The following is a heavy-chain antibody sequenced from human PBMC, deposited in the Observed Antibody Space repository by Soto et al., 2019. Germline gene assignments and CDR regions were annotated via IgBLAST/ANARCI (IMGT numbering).Heavy chain of an antibody. D-gene: IGHD1-26*01. CDR1: GFTFSYYW. CDR3: ARGDRGAFAL. Sequence: EVQLVESGGGLVRPGGSLRLSCAASGFTFSYYWMHWVRQAPGKGLVWVSRIHSDGSSTTYADFVKGRFIISRDNARNTVDLQMDSVRVADTAVYYCARGDRGAFALWGLGTVVTVSS. J-gene: IGHJ3*01. CDR2: IHSDGSST. V-gene: IGHV3-74*01.